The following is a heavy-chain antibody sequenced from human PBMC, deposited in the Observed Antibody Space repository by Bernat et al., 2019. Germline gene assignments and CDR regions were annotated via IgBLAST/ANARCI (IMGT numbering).Heavy chain of an antibody. Sequence: EVQLVESGGGLVQPGGSLRLSCAASGFTFSSYEMNWVRQAAGKGLEWVSYISSSGSTIYYADSVKGRFTISRDNAKHSLYLQMNSLRAEDPAVYYCARSGSAGSLDYWGQGTLVTVSS. CDR2: ISSSGSTI. D-gene: IGHD6-25*01. CDR3: ARSGSAGSLDY. J-gene: IGHJ4*02. CDR1: GFTFSSYE. V-gene: IGHV3-48*03.